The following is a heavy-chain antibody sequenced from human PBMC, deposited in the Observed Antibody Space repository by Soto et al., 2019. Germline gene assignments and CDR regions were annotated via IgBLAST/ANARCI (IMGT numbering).Heavy chain of an antibody. J-gene: IGHJ4*02. V-gene: IGHV4-30-4*01. CDR2: IHYSGST. CDR1: GGSISSFFAYY. D-gene: IGHD6-6*01. CDR3: ARSPKGLGNFDY. Sequence: SETLSLTCAVSGGSISSFFAYYWSWFRQSPGKGLEWIAYIHYSGSTYYNSSLKSRVTMSVDTAKNQFSLKVSSVTAADTAVYYCARSPKGLGNFDYWGQGTLVTVCS.